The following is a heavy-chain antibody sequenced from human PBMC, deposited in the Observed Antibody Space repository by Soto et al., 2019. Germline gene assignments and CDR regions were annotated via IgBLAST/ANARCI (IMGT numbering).Heavy chain of an antibody. CDR3: ARVVGAPNWFDP. J-gene: IGHJ5*02. Sequence: GGSLRLSCAASGFTFSDHYMDWVRQAPGKGLEWVGHIRNKANSYTTEYAASVKGRFTISRDDSKNSLYLQMNSLKTEDTAVYYCARVVGAPNWFDPWGQGTLVTVSS. CDR1: GFTFSDHY. CDR2: IRNKANSYTT. V-gene: IGHV3-72*01. D-gene: IGHD1-26*01.